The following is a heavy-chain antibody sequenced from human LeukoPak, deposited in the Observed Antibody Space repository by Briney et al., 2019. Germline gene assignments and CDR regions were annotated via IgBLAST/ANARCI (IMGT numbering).Heavy chain of an antibody. D-gene: IGHD6-13*01. V-gene: IGHV3-48*01. CDR1: EFTFSSYS. CDR2: ITNSGNSK. CDR3: ATSPRYKQQLGYFDY. J-gene: IGHJ4*02. Sequence: PGGSLRLSCAASEFTFSSYSMNWVRQAPGKGLEWVSYITNSGNSKSYADSVKGRFTISRDNSKNTLYLQMNSLRAEDTAVYYCATSPRYKQQLGYFDYWGQGTLVTVSS.